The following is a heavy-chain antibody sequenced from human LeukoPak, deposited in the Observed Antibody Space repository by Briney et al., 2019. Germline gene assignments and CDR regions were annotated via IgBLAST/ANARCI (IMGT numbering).Heavy chain of an antibody. D-gene: IGHD3-3*01. V-gene: IGHV3-23*01. Sequence: GGSLRLSCAASGFTFSSYAMNWVRQAPGKAVEWVSSLSGSQGASSSHTADPVKGRFTISRDNSKNRLFLEMTDLRPDDTAVYYCTKSDGYYYYYMDVWGKGTAVTVS. CDR1: GFTFSSYA. CDR3: TKSDGYYYYYMDV. J-gene: IGHJ6*03. CDR2: LSGSQGASSS.